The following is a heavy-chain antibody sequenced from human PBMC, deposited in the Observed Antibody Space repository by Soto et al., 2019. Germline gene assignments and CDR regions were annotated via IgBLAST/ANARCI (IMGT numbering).Heavy chain of an antibody. CDR2: INAGKGDT. CDR1: GYTFTNNA. CDR3: ARNILGGTTDY. D-gene: IGHD1-7*01. Sequence: ASVKVSCKASGYTFTNNAIHWVRQAPGQGLEWMGWINAGKGDTKYPQRFQGRVTITRDTSASTAYMELSSLRSEDTAVYYCARNILGGTTDYWGPGTLVTVSS. J-gene: IGHJ4*02. V-gene: IGHV1-3*01.